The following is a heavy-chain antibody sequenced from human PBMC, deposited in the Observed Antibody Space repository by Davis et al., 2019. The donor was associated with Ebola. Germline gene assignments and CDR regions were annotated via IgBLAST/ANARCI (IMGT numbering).Heavy chain of an antibody. CDR2: IYYIGKT. J-gene: IGHJ5*02. CDR3: ARHAPHSGGWYSAWLDP. V-gene: IGHV4-59*08. Sequence: MPGGSLRLSCTVSGGSVSSFYWSWIRQSPGKGLEWIGYIYYIGKTNYNPSLESRITISVDTSKNQISLRLRSVTAADTAVYYCARHAPHSGGWYSAWLDPWGQGTLVTVSS. CDR1: GGSVSSFY. D-gene: IGHD6-19*01.